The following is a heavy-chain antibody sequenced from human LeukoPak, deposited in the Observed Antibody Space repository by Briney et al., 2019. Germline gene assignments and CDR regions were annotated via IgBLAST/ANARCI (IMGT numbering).Heavy chain of an antibody. CDR2: IYYSGST. CDR3: ARMFPAAYPDYYYYMDV. J-gene: IGHJ6*03. V-gene: IGHV4-59*01. D-gene: IGHD2-2*01. CDR1: GGSISSYY. Sequence: SETLSLTCAVSGGSISSYYWSWIRQLPGKGLEWIGYIYYSGSTNYNPSLKSRVTISVDTSKNQFSLKLSSVTAADTAVYYCARMFPAAYPDYYYYMDVWGKGTTVTVSS.